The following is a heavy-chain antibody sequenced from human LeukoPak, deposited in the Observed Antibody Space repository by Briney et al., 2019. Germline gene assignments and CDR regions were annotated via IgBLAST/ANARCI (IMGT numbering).Heavy chain of an antibody. Sequence: PSETLPLTCTVSGGSISSGDYYWNWIRQSPGTGLEWIGYIYYSESTYYNPSLRSRVTISIDRSKDQFSLKMSSVTAADTATYFCARERAAYCTGDCHSFDHWGQGILVTVSS. V-gene: IGHV4-30-4*01. CDR2: IYYSEST. D-gene: IGHD2-21*02. CDR1: GGSISSGDYY. J-gene: IGHJ4*02. CDR3: ARERAAYCTGDCHSFDH.